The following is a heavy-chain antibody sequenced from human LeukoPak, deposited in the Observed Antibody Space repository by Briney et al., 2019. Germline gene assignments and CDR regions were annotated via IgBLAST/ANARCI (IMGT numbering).Heavy chain of an antibody. V-gene: IGHV1-2*02. CDR3: ARGTAGYSSGYVDY. Sequence: ASVKVSCKASGYTFTGYYMHWVRQAPGQGLGWMGWINPNSGGTNYAQKFQGRVTMTRDASISTAYMELSRLRSDDTAVYYCARGTAGYSSGYVDYWGQGTLVTVSS. CDR1: GYTFTGYY. J-gene: IGHJ4*02. D-gene: IGHD6-19*01. CDR2: INPNSGGT.